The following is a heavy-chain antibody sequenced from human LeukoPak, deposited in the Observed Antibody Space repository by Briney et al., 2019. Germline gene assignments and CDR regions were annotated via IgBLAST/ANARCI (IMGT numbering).Heavy chain of an antibody. CDR1: GFSITSGNY. V-gene: IGHV4-38-2*02. Sequence: SETLSLTCNVSGFSITSGNYWGWIRQPPGKGLEWIGSLHQSGTTYYNASLKSRVTLSVDSSKNQFSLHLSSVTAADTAMYHCVRSGLGYCDTSTCFLNWFDPWGQGILVTVSS. CDR2: LHQSGTT. CDR3: VRSGLGYCDTSTCFLNWFDP. J-gene: IGHJ5*02. D-gene: IGHD2-2*01.